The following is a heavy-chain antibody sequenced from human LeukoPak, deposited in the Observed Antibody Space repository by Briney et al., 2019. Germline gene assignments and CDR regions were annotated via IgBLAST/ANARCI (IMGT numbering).Heavy chain of an antibody. J-gene: IGHJ4*02. CDR1: GGSISSYY. Sequence: KSSETLSLTCTVSGGSISSYYWSWIRQPPGKGLEWIGYIYYSGSTNYNPSLKSRVTISVDTSKNQFSLKLSSVTAADTAVYYCARTPHLIAAAGHFDYWGQGTLVTVSS. CDR3: ARTPHLIAAAGHFDY. V-gene: IGHV4-59*08. CDR2: IYYSGST. D-gene: IGHD6-13*01.